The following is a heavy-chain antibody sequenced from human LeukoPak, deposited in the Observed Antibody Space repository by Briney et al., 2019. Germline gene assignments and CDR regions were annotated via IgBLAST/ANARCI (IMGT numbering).Heavy chain of an antibody. J-gene: IGHJ4*02. CDR1: GGTFSSYA. CDR3: AMEGDYYDSSGYYSLKY. CDR2: IIPIFGTA. D-gene: IGHD3-22*01. Sequence: GASVKVSCKASGGTFSSYAISWVRQAPGQGLEWMGGIIPIFGTANYAQKFQGRVTITADKSTSTAYMELSSLRSEDTAVYYCAMEGDYYDSSGYYSLKYWGQGTLVTVSS. V-gene: IGHV1-69*06.